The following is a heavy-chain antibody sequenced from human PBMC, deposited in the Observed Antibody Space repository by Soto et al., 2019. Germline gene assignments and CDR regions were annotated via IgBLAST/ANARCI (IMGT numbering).Heavy chain of an antibody. CDR1: GGTSSSYA. CDR2: IIPIFGTA. V-gene: IGHV1-69*13. D-gene: IGHD2-2*02. J-gene: IGHJ4*02. CDR3: ARHLYCSSTSCYTPEFDY. Sequence: GASVKVSCKASGGTSSSYAISWVRQAPGQGLEWMGGIIPIFGTANYTQKFQGRVTITADESTSTAYMELSSLRSEDTAVYYCARHLYCSSTSCYTPEFDYWGQGTLVTVSS.